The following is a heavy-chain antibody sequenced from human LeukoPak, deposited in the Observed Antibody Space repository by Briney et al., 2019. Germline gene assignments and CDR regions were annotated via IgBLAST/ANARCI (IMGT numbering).Heavy chain of an antibody. CDR1: GFTVSSNY. J-gene: IGHJ4*02. D-gene: IGHD3-22*01. CDR3: AYYYDSSGYFY. CDR2: ISGSGGST. V-gene: IGHV3-23*01. Sequence: GGSLRLSCAASGFTVSSNYMSWVRQAPGKGLEWVSAISGSGGSTYYADSAKGRFTISRDNSKNTLYLQMNSLRAEDTAVYYCAYYYDSSGYFYWGQGTLVTVSS.